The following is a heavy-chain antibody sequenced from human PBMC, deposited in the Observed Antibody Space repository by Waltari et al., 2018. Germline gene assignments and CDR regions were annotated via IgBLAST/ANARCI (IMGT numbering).Heavy chain of an antibody. CDR2: FDPEDGET. CDR1: GYPLTELP. CDR3: ATDPAVAGTAGAFDI. V-gene: IGHV1-24*01. J-gene: IGHJ3*02. D-gene: IGHD6-19*01. Sequence: QVQLVQSGAEVKKPGASVKVSCKVSGYPLTELPMHWVRQAPGKGLEWMGGFDPEDGETIYAQKFQGRVTMTEDTSTDTAYMELSSLRSEDTAVYYCATDPAVAGTAGAFDIWGQGTMVTVSS.